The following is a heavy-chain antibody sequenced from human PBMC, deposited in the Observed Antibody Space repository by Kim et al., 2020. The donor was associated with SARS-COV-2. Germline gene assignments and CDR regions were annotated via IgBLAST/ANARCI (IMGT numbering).Heavy chain of an antibody. CDR2: IYYSGST. J-gene: IGHJ6*02. D-gene: IGHD2-15*01. CDR1: GGSISSYY. CDR3: AGSVVVAATGYYYGMDV. Sequence: SETLSLTCTVSGGSISSYYWSWIRQPPGKGLEWIGYIYYSGSTNYNPSLKSRVTISVDTSKNQFSLKLRSATAADTAVYYCAGSVVVAATGYYYGMDVWGQGTTVTVSS. V-gene: IGHV4-59*01.